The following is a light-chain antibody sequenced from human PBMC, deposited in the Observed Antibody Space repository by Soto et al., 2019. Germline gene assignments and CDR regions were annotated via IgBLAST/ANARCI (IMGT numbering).Light chain of an antibody. Sequence: DIQMTQSPSTLSASVGDRVTITCRASQSISSWLAWYQQKPGKAPKLLIYDASSLESGVPSRFSGSGSGTEFTLTISRLEPEDFAVYYCQQYGSSPRTFGGGTKVDNK. CDR1: QSISSW. CDR3: QQYGSSPRT. J-gene: IGKJ4*01. V-gene: IGKV1-5*01. CDR2: DAS.